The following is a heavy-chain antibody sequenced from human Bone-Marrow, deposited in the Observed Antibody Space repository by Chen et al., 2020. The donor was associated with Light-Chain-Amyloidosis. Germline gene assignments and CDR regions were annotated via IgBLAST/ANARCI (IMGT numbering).Heavy chain of an antibody. CDR2: IIPIFGTA. V-gene: IGHV1-69*01. CDR3: ARDRGIVVVPAAIRYYYYGMDV. J-gene: IGHJ6*02. Sequence: QVQLVQSGAEVKKPGSSVKVSCKASGGTFSSYAISWVRQAPGQGLEWMGGIIPIFGTANYAQEFQGRVTITADESTSTAYMELSSLRSEDTAVYYCARDRGIVVVPAAIRYYYYGMDVWGQGTTVTVSS. CDR1: GGTFSSYA. D-gene: IGHD2-2*02.